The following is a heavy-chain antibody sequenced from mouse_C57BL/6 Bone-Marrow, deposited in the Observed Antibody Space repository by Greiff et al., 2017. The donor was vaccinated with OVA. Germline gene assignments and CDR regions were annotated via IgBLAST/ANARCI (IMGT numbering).Heavy chain of an antibody. J-gene: IGHJ2*01. CDR1: GYSFTSYY. D-gene: IGHD1-1*01. CDR3: ARGDYGGFDY. V-gene: IGHV1-66*01. Sequence: QVQLQQSGPELVKPGASVKISCKASGYSFTSYYIHWVKQRPGQGLEWIGWIYPGSGNTKYSEKFKGKATLTADTSSSTAYMQLSSLTSEDSAVYYCARGDYGGFDYWGQGTTLTVSS. CDR2: IYPGSGNT.